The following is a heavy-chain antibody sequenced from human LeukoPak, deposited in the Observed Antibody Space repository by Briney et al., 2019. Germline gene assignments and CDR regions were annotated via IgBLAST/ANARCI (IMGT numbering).Heavy chain of an antibody. Sequence: HAGGSLRLSCAASGFTFSSYAMSWVRQAPGKGLEWVSAISGSGGSTYYADSVKGRFTTSRDNSKNTVYLQMNSLRVEDTALYYCAKDSKNTAVAPFYYYYMDVWGKGTTVTVSS. CDR3: AKDSKNTAVAPFYYYYMDV. V-gene: IGHV3-23*01. CDR1: GFTFSSYA. J-gene: IGHJ6*03. CDR2: ISGSGGST. D-gene: IGHD5-18*01.